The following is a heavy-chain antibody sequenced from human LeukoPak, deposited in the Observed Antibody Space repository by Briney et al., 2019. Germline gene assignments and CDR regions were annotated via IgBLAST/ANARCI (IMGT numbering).Heavy chain of an antibody. CDR2: IYYSGST. J-gene: IGHJ5*02. Sequence: PSETLSLTCTVSGGSISNYYWSWIRQSPVKGLEWIGFIYYSGSTNYNPSLKSRATISVDTSKNQFSLKLSSVTAADTAVYYCARARRWNAAVEGWWFDPWGQGTLVTVSS. CDR1: GGSISNYY. V-gene: IGHV4-59*01. D-gene: IGHD1-1*01. CDR3: ARARRWNAAVEGWWFDP.